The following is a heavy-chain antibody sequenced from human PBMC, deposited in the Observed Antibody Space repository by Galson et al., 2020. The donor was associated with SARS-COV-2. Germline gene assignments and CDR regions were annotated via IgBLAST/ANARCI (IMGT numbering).Heavy chain of an antibody. CDR3: AKEFPEHQKDHLVVVAATTGY. J-gene: IGHJ4*02. V-gene: IGHV3-23*01. D-gene: IGHD2-15*01. CDR1: GFTFSSYA. CDR2: ISGSGGST. Sequence: GGSLRLSCAASGFTFSSYAMSWVRQAPGKGLEWVSAISGSGGSTYYADSVKGRFTISRDNSKNTLYLQMNSLRAEDTAVYYCAKEFPEHQKDHLVVVAATTGYWGQGTLVTVSS.